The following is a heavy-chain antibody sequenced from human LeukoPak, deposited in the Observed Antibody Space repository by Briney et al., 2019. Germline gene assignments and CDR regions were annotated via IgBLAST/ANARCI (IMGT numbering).Heavy chain of an antibody. CDR2: IYSGGST. V-gene: IGHV3-53*01. J-gene: IGHJ4*02. CDR3: ARATLDN. CDR1: GFTVSSDY. Sequence: PGGSLRLSCAASGFTVSSDYISWVRQPPGKGLEWVSVIYSGGSTNYANSVRARFTISRDNSKNTVYLQMNSLRVEDTAVYYCARATLDNWGQGTLVTVSS.